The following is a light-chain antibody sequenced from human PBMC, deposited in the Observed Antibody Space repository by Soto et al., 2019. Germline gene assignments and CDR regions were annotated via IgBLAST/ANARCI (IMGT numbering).Light chain of an antibody. V-gene: IGKV3-15*01. CDR1: QSVSSN. CDR2: DAS. J-gene: IGKJ4*01. Sequence: EIVMTQSPATLSVSPGEGATLSCRASQSVSSNLAWYQQKPGQAPRLLIYDASTWATGIPARFDGSGSGTEFTLTISSLQSEDLAVYYCQQYNKWPLTFGGGTRVEIK. CDR3: QQYNKWPLT.